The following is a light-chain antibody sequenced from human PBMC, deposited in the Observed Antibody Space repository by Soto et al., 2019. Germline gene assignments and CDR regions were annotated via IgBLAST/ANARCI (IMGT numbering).Light chain of an antibody. CDR3: CSYAGSYIYV. CDR1: SSDVGNYNL. J-gene: IGLJ1*01. V-gene: IGLV2-23*02. CDR2: EVN. Sequence: QSALTQPASVSGSPGQSITISCTGTSSDVGNYNLVSWYQQHPGKAPKLLIYEVNKRPSGFSNRFSGSKSGNTASLTISGLQAEDEADYFCCSYAGSYIYVFGTGTKLTVL.